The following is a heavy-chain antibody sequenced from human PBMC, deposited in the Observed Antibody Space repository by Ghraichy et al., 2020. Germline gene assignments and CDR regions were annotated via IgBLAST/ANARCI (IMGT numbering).Heavy chain of an antibody. D-gene: IGHD3-16*01. Sequence: GGSLRLSCSATGFAFGSYSFHWVRLAPGKGLDYVAAISPDGGGTHYGDSVNGRFIVSRDNSKNTVYLQMSSLRAEDTALYYCAKARTPRGSYYFDSWGQGTLVTVSS. CDR3: AKARTPRGSYYFDS. J-gene: IGHJ4*02. V-gene: IGHV3-64D*06. CDR2: ISPDGGGT. CDR1: GFAFGSYS.